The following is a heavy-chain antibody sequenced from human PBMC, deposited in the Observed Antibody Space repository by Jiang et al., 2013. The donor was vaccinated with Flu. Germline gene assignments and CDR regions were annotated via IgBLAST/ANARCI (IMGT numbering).Heavy chain of an antibody. CDR1: GGSISSYY. CDR2: IYYSGST. Sequence: GPGLVKPSETLSLTCTVSGGSISSYYWSWIRQPPGKGLEWIGYIYYSGSTNYNPSLKSRVTISVDTSKNQFSLKLSSVTAADTAVYYCARVPGGPHYYYYYMDVWGKGTTVTVSS. J-gene: IGHJ6*03. CDR3: ARVPGGPHYYYYYMDV. V-gene: IGHV4-59*01. D-gene: IGHD1-1*01.